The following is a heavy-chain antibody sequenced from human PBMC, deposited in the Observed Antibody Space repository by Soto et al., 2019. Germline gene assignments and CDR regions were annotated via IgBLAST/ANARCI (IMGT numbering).Heavy chain of an antibody. D-gene: IGHD6-13*01. CDR1: GGSVSSGSYY. Sequence: SETLSLTCTVSGGSVSSGSYYWSWTRQPPGKGLEWIGYIYYSGSTNYNPSLKSRVTISVDTSKNQFSLKLSSVTAADTAVYYCARDGAAADGMDVWGQGTTVTAP. V-gene: IGHV4-61*01. CDR2: IYYSGST. CDR3: ARDGAAADGMDV. J-gene: IGHJ6*02.